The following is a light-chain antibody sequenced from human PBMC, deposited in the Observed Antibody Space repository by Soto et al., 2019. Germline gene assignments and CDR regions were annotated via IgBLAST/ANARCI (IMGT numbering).Light chain of an antibody. CDR2: WAS. V-gene: IGKV4-1*01. J-gene: IGKJ4*01. CDR1: QSALYSSNNKNY. Sequence: DIVMTQSPDSLAVSLGERATINCKSSQSALYSSNNKNYLAWYQQKPGQPPKLLIYWASTRESGVPDRFSGSGSETDFTLTISSLQAEDVAVYYCQQYYSTPVTFGGGTKVEIK. CDR3: QQYYSTPVT.